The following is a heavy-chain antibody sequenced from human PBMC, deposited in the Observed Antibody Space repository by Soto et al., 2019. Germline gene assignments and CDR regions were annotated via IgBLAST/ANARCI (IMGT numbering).Heavy chain of an antibody. CDR2: ISYDGSNK. CDR3: AREAYYDSSGYYSGFDP. D-gene: IGHD3-22*01. Sequence: GGSLRLSCAASGFTFSSYAMHWVRQAPGKGLEWVAVISYDGSNKYYADSVKGRFTISRDNSKNTLYLQMNSLRAEDTAVYYCAREAYYDSSGYYSGFDPWGQGTLVTVSS. CDR1: GFTFSSYA. J-gene: IGHJ5*02. V-gene: IGHV3-30-3*01.